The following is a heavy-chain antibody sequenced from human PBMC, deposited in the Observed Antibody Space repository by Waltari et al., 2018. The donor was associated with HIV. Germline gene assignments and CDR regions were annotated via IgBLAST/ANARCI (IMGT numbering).Heavy chain of an antibody. CDR3: ARRGIQLWFYAFDI. J-gene: IGHJ3*02. V-gene: IGHV4-61*02. Sequence: QVQLQESGPGLVKPSQTLSLTCTVSGGPISRGSYYWSWIRQPAGKGLEWIGRIYTSGSTNYNPSLKSRVTISVDTSKNQFSLKLSSVTAADTAVYYCARRGIQLWFYAFDIWGQGTMVTVSS. CDR1: GGPISRGSYY. CDR2: IYTSGST. D-gene: IGHD5-18*01.